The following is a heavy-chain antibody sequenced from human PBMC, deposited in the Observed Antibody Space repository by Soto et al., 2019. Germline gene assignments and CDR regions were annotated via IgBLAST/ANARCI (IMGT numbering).Heavy chain of an antibody. CDR3: ARAVLNYDILTGPHGAFDI. V-gene: IGHV4-4*02. Sequence: SETLSLTCAVSGGSISSSNWWSWVRQPPGKGLEWIGEIYHSGSTNYNPSLKSRVTISVDKSKNQFSLKLSSVTAADTAVYYYARAVLNYDILTGPHGAFDIWGQGTMVTVSS. J-gene: IGHJ3*02. CDR2: IYHSGST. D-gene: IGHD3-9*01. CDR1: GGSISSSNW.